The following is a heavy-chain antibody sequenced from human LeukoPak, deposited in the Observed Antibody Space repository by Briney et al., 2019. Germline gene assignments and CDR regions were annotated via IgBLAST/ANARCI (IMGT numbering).Heavy chain of an antibody. CDR2: MNPNSGNT. Sequence: GASVKVSCKASGYTFTSYDINWVRQATGQGLEWMGWMNPNSGNTGYAQKFQGRVTITRNTSISTAYMELSSLRSEDTAVYYCARGHYDILTGYYTYYYWGQGTLVTVSS. J-gene: IGHJ4*02. CDR3: ARGHYDILTGYYTYYY. D-gene: IGHD3-9*01. CDR1: GYTFTSYD. V-gene: IGHV1-8*03.